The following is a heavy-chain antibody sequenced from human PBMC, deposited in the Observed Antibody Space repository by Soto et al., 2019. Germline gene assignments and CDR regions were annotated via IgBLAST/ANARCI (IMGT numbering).Heavy chain of an antibody. CDR2: ISGLGGST. CDR3: ARSLTDCSGTSCPAGS. CDR1: GFTFSSYA. V-gene: IGHV3-23*01. Sequence: PGGSLRLSCAASGFTFSSYAMTWVRQAPGKGLEWVSAISGLGGSTYYADSVKGRFTISRDNSKNTLYLQVNSLRAEDTAVYYCARSLTDCSGTSCPAGSWGQGTLVTVSS. D-gene: IGHD2-2*01. J-gene: IGHJ5*02.